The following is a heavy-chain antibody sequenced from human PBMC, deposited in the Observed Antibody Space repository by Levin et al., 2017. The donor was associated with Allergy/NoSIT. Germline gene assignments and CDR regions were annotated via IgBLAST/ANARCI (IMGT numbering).Heavy chain of an antibody. D-gene: IGHD4-11*01. V-gene: IGHV3-64*01. CDR3: ARGPHLTVAPISNSWFDP. CDR2: TSSNGGSA. Sequence: LSLTCAASGFTFSAYPMYWVRQAPGKGLEYVSGTSSNGGSAYYASSVKGRFTISRDNSKNKLYLQMGSLRAEDMAVYYCARGPHLTVAPISNSWFDPWGQGTLVTVSS. CDR1: GFTFSAYP. J-gene: IGHJ5*02.